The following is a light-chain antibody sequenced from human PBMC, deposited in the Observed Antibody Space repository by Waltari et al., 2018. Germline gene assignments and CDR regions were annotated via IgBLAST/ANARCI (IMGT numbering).Light chain of an antibody. J-gene: IGKJ1*01. CDR1: QSLSSY. Sequence: DIQMTQSPSSLSASVGDRVTITCRASQSLSSYLCWYQQKPEKAPQLLIYAASSLQSGVPSRFSGRGSGTDFTLTITSLQPEDFATYYCQQGHSTPRTFGQGTKVEIK. V-gene: IGKV1-39*01. CDR2: AAS. CDR3: QQGHSTPRT.